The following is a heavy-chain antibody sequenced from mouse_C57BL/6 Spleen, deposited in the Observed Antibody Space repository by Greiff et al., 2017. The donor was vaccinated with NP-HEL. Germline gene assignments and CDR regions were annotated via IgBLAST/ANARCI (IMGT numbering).Heavy chain of an antibody. V-gene: IGHV5-17*01. J-gene: IGHJ1*03. D-gene: IGHD1-1*01. Sequence: EVQGVESGGGLVKPGGSLKLSCAASGFTFSDYGMHWVRQAPEKGLEWVAYISSGSSTIYYADTVKGRFTLSRDNAKNTLFLQMTSLRSEDTAMYYCARNAQITTVVDWYFDVWGTGTTVTVSS. CDR3: ARNAQITTVVDWYFDV. CDR2: ISSGSSTI. CDR1: GFTFSDYG.